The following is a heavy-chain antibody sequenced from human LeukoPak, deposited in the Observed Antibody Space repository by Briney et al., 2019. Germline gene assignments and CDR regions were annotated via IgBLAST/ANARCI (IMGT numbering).Heavy chain of an antibody. Sequence: PGGSLRLSCAASGFRFSTYAINWVRQAPGKGLDWVAVIWNDGSYKYYADSVRGRFTISRDNSMNTVYLQMNSLRAEDTAVYYCAKVRQFTAATGTGLDQWGQGTLVTVSS. CDR1: GFRFSTYA. CDR3: AKVRQFTAATGTGLDQ. J-gene: IGHJ4*02. D-gene: IGHD6-13*01. CDR2: IWNDGSYK. V-gene: IGHV3-33*06.